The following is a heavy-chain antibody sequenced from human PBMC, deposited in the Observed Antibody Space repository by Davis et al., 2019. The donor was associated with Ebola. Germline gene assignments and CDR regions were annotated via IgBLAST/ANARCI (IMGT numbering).Heavy chain of an antibody. CDR3: AREPYYETSGFYPFLY. CDR2: ISPNSGGT. Sequence: ASVKVSCKTSGDTVTRHWMHWVRQAPGQGLEWMGRISPNSGGTNYAQKFQGRVTMTRDTSITTAYMELSGLRSDDTAVFYCAREPYYETSGFYPFLYWGQGTLVTVSS. D-gene: IGHD3-22*01. CDR1: GDTVTRHW. J-gene: IGHJ4*02. V-gene: IGHV1-2*06.